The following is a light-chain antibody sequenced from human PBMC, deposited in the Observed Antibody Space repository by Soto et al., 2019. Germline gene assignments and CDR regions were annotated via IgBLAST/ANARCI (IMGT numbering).Light chain of an antibody. J-gene: IGLJ1*01. CDR2: EVT. Sequence: QSVLTQPASVSGSPGQSITISCTGTSSDVGSYNLVSWYQQHPGEAPKLMIYEVTKRPSGVSNRFSGSKSGNTASLTISGLQAQDEADYYCFSYAAGSTFVFGNGTKVTVL. CDR3: FSYAAGSTFV. CDR1: SSDVGSYNL. V-gene: IGLV2-23*02.